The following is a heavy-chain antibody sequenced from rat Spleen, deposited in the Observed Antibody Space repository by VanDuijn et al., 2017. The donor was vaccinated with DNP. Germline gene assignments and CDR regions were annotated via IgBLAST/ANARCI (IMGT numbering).Heavy chain of an antibody. V-gene: IGHV2S8*01. CDR2: ISSGGST. D-gene: IGHD4-3*01. J-gene: IGHJ2*01. Sequence: QVQLKESGPGLVQPSQTLSLTCTVSGFSVTSYGVSWVRQFPGKGLEWIAAISSGGSTYYNSTLKSRLSLSRDTSTNQIFLKMNSLQIEDTAIYFCTRDPLYNSGALDAWGQGVMVTVSS. CDR3: TRDPLYNSGALDA. CDR1: GFSVTSYG.